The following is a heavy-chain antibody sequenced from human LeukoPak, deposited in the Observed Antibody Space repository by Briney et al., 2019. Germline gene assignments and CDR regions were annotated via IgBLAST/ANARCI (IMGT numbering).Heavy chain of an antibody. CDR3: ARDHLANLASRLFDP. V-gene: IGHV4-38-2*02. CDR2: ISHSGRT. D-gene: IGHD3-3*01. J-gene: IGHJ5*02. Sequence: SPSETLSLTCTVSGYSISSDYYWGWIRQPPGKGLEWIGSISHSGRTYYNPSLKSRVTISLDTSKNQFSLKLSSVTAADTAVYYRARDHLANLASRLFDPWGQGTLVTVSS. CDR1: GYSISSDYY.